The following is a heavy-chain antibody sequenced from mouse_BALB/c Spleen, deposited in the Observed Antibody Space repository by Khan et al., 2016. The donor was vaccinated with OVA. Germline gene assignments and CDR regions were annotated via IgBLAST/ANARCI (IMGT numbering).Heavy chain of an antibody. CDR2: ISTGDTYT. CDR1: GFTFTTYA. J-gene: IGHJ1*01. V-gene: IGHV5-9-3*01. CDR3: AGPASTTVFATSYWFFDD. D-gene: IGHD1-1*01. Sequence: VQLVQSGAGLVKPGGSLKLSCAASGFTFTTYAMSWVRQTPEKSLEWVATISTGDTYTYYSDSVKGRFTIPRDNANNTFYLQMSSLRSEDTAMYDDAGPASTTVFATSYWFFDDWGAGTTVTVST.